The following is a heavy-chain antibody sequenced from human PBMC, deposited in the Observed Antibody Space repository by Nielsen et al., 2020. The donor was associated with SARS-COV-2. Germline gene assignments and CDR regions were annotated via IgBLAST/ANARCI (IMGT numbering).Heavy chain of an antibody. V-gene: IGHV3-73*01. Sequence: GESLRLSCAASGFTFGDAIIHWVRQASGKGLEWVGRIRSKTNNYETSYAASVKGRFTISRDKSKNMAYLQMSRLKTDDTAVYYRKHYYDMDVWGQGTTVTVSS. CDR2: IRSKTNNYET. CDR1: GFTFGDAI. J-gene: IGHJ6*02. CDR3: KHYYDMDV. D-gene: IGHD2-21*01.